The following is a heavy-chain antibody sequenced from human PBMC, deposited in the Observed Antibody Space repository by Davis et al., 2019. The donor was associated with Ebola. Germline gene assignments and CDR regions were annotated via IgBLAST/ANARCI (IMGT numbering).Heavy chain of an antibody. J-gene: IGHJ6*02. CDR3: ARDLFIGSGAGYYGMDV. V-gene: IGHV1-18*01. Sequence: ASVKVSCKASGYTFISYGISWVRQAPGQGLEWMGWISAYNGNTNYAQKLQGRVTMTTDTSTSTAYMELRSLRSDDTAVYYCARDLFIGSGAGYYGMDVWGQGTTVTVSS. CDR2: ISAYNGNT. D-gene: IGHD3-16*02. CDR1: GYTFISYG.